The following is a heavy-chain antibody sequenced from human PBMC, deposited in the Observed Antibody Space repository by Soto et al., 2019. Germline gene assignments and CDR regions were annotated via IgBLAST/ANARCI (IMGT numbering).Heavy chain of an antibody. Sequence: EVQLVESGGGLVKPGGSLRLSCAASGFTFSSYSMNWVRQAPGTGLEWVSYISSSSSYIYYADSVKGRFTISRDNAKDSLYLQMNSLRAEDTAVYYCPRETAEPGAFDIWGQGTIVTVSS. CDR1: GFTFSSYS. D-gene: IGHD1-1*01. CDR3: PRETAEPGAFDI. V-gene: IGHV3-21*01. J-gene: IGHJ3*02. CDR2: ISSSSSYI.